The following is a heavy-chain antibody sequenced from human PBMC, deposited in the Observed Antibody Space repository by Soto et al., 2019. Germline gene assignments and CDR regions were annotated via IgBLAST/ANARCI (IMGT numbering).Heavy chain of an antibody. CDR3: ASRLVRGVNYYSGMDV. D-gene: IGHD3-10*01. J-gene: IGHJ6*02. V-gene: IGHV1-69*13. CDR1: GGTFSSYA. Sequence: SVKVSCKASGGTFSSYAISWVRQAPGQGLEWMGGIIPIFGTANYAQKFQGRVTITADESTSTAYMELSSLRSEDTAVYYCASRLVRGVNYYSGMDVWGQGTTVIVSS. CDR2: IIPIFGTA.